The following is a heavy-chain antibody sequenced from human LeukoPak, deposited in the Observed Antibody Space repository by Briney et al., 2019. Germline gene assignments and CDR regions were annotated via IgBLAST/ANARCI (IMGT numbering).Heavy chain of an antibody. D-gene: IGHD2-15*01. CDR1: GFTFSSYG. CDR2: ISYDGSNK. Sequence: PGGSLRLSCAASGFTFSSYGMHWVRQAPGKGLEWVAVISYDGSNKYYADSVKGRFTISRDNSKNTLYLQMNSLRAEDTAVYYCAKGSGGISVFDYWGQGTLVTVSS. V-gene: IGHV3-30*18. J-gene: IGHJ4*02. CDR3: AKGSGGISVFDY.